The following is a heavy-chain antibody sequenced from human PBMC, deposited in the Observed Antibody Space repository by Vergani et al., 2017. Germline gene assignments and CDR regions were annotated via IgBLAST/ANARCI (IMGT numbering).Heavy chain of an antibody. Sequence: QVQLQESGPGLVKPSQTLSLTCTVSGGSISSGSYYWSWIRQPAGKGLEWIGRIYTSGSTNYNPSLKSRVTMSVDTSKNQFSLKLSSVTAADTAVYYCASQRQGIAAAGIDYWGQGTQVTVSS. CDR1: GGSISSGSYY. D-gene: IGHD6-13*01. J-gene: IGHJ4*02. V-gene: IGHV4-61*02. CDR2: IYTSGST. CDR3: ASQRQGIAAAGIDY.